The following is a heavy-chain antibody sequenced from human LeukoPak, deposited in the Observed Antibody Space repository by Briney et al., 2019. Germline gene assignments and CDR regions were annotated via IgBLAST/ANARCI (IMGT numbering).Heavy chain of an antibody. Sequence: GGSLRLSCAASGFTFSSYAMSWVRQAPGKGLEWVSATSGSGGSTYYADSVKGRFTISRDNSKNTLYLQMNSLRAEDTAVYYCAKHYCGGDCSRPWALDYWGQGTLVTVSS. D-gene: IGHD2-21*02. V-gene: IGHV3-23*01. CDR2: TSGSGGST. J-gene: IGHJ4*02. CDR1: GFTFSSYA. CDR3: AKHYCGGDCSRPWALDY.